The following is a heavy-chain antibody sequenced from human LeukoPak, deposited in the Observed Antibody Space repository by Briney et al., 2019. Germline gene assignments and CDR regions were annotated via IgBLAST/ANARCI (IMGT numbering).Heavy chain of an antibody. D-gene: IGHD3-9*01. CDR3: ARTYYDILTGYNPYFDY. J-gene: IGHJ4*02. Sequence: GGSLRLSCAASGFTFSSYEMNWVRQAPGKGLEWVSYISSSGSTIYYADSVKGRFTISRDNAKNSLYLQMNSLRAEDTAVYYCARTYYDILTGYNPYFDYWGQGMLVTVTS. V-gene: IGHV3-48*03. CDR1: GFTFSSYE. CDR2: ISSSGSTI.